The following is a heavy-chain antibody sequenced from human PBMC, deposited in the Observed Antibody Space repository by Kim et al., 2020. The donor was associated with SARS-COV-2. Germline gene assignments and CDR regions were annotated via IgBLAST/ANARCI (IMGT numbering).Heavy chain of an antibody. J-gene: IGHJ6*03. V-gene: IGHV4-61*07. Sequence: SLTSRVTISVDTSKNQFSLKLGSVTAADTAVYYCARHVVGIFGVVTYMDVWGKGTTVTVSS. CDR3: ARHVVGIFGVVTYMDV. D-gene: IGHD3-3*01.